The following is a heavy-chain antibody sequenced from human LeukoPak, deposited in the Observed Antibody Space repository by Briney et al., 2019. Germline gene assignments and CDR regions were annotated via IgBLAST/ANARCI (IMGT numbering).Heavy chain of an antibody. CDR1: GGSISSYY. V-gene: IGHV4-59*01. D-gene: IGHD2-2*01. Sequence: PSETLSLTCTVSGGSISSYYWSWIRQPPGKGLEWIGYIYYSGSTNYNPSLKSRVTISVDTSKNQFSLKLSSVTAADTAVYYCARVGYCSSTSCGFDSWGQGTLVTVSS. J-gene: IGHJ5*01. CDR3: ARVGYCSSTSCGFDS. CDR2: IYYSGST.